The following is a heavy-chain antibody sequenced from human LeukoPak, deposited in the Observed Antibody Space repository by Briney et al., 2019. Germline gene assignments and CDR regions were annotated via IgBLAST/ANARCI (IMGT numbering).Heavy chain of an antibody. D-gene: IGHD3-22*01. CDR3: ARDLHERRYYDSSGPFWGFDY. CDR2: INPSGGST. Sequence: ASVKVSCKASRYTFTSYYMHWVRQAPGQGLEWMGIINPSGGSTSYAQKFQGRVTMTRDTSTSTVYMELSSLRSEDTAVYYCARDLHERRYYDSSGPFWGFDYWGQGTLVTVSS. CDR1: RYTFTSYY. J-gene: IGHJ4*02. V-gene: IGHV1-46*01.